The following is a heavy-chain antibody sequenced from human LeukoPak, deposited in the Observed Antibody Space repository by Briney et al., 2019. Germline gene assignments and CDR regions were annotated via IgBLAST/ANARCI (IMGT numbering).Heavy chain of an antibody. CDR3: ARGRAMVRGVQGYWYYYMDV. CDR1: GGTFSSYA. CDR2: MNPNSGNT. V-gene: IGHV1-8*03. J-gene: IGHJ6*03. Sequence: GASVKVSCKASGGTFSSYAINWVRQATGQGLEWMGWMNPNSGNTGYAQKFQGRVTITRNTSISTAYMELSSLRSGDTAVYYCARGRAMVRGVQGYWYYYMDVWGKGTTVTVSS. D-gene: IGHD3-10*01.